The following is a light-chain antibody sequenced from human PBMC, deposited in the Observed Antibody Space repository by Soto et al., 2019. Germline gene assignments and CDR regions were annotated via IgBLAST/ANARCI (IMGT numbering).Light chain of an antibody. CDR3: QTWGTGSQV. CDR2: INSDGSH. J-gene: IGLJ3*02. CDR1: SGHSNYT. Sequence: QTVLTQSPSASASLGASARLTCTLSSGHSNYTIAWHRQEPEKGPQYLMRINSDGSHSKGDGIPDRFSGSRSGAERYLTISSLQSEDEADYYCQTWGTGSQVLGGGTQLTVL. V-gene: IGLV4-69*01.